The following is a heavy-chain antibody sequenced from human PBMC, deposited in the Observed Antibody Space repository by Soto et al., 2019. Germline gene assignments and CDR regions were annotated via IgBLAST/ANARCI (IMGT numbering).Heavy chain of an antibody. J-gene: IGHJ4*02. CDR2: IYYSGST. Sequence: SETLSLTCTVSGGSISSYYWSWIRQPPGKGLEWIGYIYYSGSTNYNPSLKSRVTISVDTSKNQFSLKLSSVTAADTAVYYCARVGPYYDILTGYRSSVDFDYWGQGTLVTVSS. CDR1: GGSISSYY. D-gene: IGHD3-9*01. CDR3: ARVGPYYDILTGYRSSVDFDY. V-gene: IGHV4-59*08.